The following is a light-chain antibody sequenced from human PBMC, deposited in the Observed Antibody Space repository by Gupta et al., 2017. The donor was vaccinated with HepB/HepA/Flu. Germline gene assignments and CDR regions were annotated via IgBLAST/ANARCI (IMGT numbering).Light chain of an antibody. Sequence: ETVLTQSPATLSLSPGEKASLSCRASHDIRTYLAWYQQKSGQPPRLLIYDASKRAPGIPGKFSGSGSGTEFTRTISSLEPEDFAVYYCQQRSTRPLTFGGGTKVEIK. CDR3: QQRSTRPLT. V-gene: IGKV3-11*01. J-gene: IGKJ4*01. CDR1: HDIRTY. CDR2: DAS.